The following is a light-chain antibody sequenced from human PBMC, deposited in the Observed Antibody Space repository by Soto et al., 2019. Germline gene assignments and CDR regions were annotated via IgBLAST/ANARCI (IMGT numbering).Light chain of an antibody. J-gene: IGLJ1*01. CDR3: SSYTSIDTLV. CDR1: SSDVGGYNY. Sequence: QSALTQPASVSGSPGQSITITCTGTSSDVGGYNYVSWYQQHPGKAPKVLISDVSNRPSGISNRFSGSKSGNTASLTISGLQAEDEADYYCSSYTSIDTLVFGTGTKLTVL. V-gene: IGLV2-14*03. CDR2: DVS.